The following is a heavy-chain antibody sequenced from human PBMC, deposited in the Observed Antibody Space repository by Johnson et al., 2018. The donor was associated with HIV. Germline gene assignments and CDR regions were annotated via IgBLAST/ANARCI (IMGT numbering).Heavy chain of an antibody. CDR1: GFTFDDYA. CDR2: ISWNSGSI. D-gene: IGHD6-13*01. V-gene: IGHV3-9*01. CDR3: AKDSRRAAAGRIGLCAFDI. Sequence: VQLVESGGGLVQPGRSLRLSCAASGFTFDDYAMHWVRQAPGKGLEWVSGISWNSGSIGYADSVKGRFTISRDNAKNSLYLQMNSLRAEDTALYYCAKDSRRAAAGRIGLCAFDIWGQGTMVTVSS. J-gene: IGHJ3*02.